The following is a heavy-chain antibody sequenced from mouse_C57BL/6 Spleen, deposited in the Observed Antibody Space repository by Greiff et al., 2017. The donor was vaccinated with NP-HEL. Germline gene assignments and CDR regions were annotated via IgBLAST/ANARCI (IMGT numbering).Heavy chain of an antibody. J-gene: IGHJ2*01. V-gene: IGHV1-55*01. CDR1: GYTFTSYW. CDR3: ARSGWDPLDY. Sequence: QVHVKQPGAELVKPGASVKMSCKASGYTFTSYWITWVKQRPGQGLEWIGDIYPGSGSTNYNEKFKSKATLTVDTSSSTAYMQLSSLTSEDSAVYYCARSGWDPLDYWGQGTTLTVSS. CDR2: IYPGSGST. D-gene: IGHD4-1*01.